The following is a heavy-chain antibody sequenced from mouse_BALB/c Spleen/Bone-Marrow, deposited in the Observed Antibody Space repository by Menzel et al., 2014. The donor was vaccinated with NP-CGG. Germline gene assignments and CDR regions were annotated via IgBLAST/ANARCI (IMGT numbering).Heavy chain of an antibody. CDR1: GYTFTRYW. CDR2: IDPSDSET. D-gene: IGHD2-1*01. J-gene: IGHJ3*01. V-gene: IGHV1-69*02. Sequence: VQLQQSGAEAVKPGAPVKLSCKASGYTFTRYWMHWVRQRPGRGLEWIGKIDPSDSETHYNHEFKDKATLTVDKSSSTAYIQLSSLTSEDSAVYFCARSGGNYVAWFVYWGQGTLVTVSP. CDR3: ARSGGNYVAWFVY.